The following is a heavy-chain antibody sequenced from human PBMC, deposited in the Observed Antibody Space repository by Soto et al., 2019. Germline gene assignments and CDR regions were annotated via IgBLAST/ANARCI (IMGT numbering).Heavy chain of an antibody. CDR1: GFSFNNYA. J-gene: IGHJ4*02. CDR2: ISDSGST. Sequence: EVQLSESGGGLVQPGGSLRLSCAASGFSFNNYAMNWVRQAPGQGLEWVSTISDSGSTYYADSVKGRFTISRDNSKNTLYLQMKSLRAEDTAVYFCAKDVGGHYCTPTSCLYFFHSWGRGTLVTVSS. V-gene: IGHV3-23*01. CDR3: AKDVGGHYCTPTSCLYFFHS. D-gene: IGHD2-2*01.